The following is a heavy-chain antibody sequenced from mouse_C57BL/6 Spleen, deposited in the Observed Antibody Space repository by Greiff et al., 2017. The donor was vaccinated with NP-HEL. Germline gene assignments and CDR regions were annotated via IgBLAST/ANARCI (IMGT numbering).Heavy chain of an antibody. V-gene: IGHV1-82*01. Sequence: VQLQQSGPELVKPGASVKISCKASGYAFSSSWMNWVKQRPGKGLEWIGRIYPGDGDTNYNGKFKGKATLTADKSSSTAYMQLSSLTSEDSAVYFCASPLTTVVATKAWFAYWGQGTLVTVSA. J-gene: IGHJ3*01. CDR1: GYAFSSSW. CDR2: IYPGDGDT. D-gene: IGHD1-1*01. CDR3: ASPLTTVVATKAWFAY.